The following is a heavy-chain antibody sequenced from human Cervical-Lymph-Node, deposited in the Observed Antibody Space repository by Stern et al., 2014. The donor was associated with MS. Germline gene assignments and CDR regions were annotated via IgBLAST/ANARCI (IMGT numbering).Heavy chain of an antibody. J-gene: IGHJ4*02. CDR2: ITWNSVSV. V-gene: IGHV3-9*01. CDR1: GFTFDDYA. D-gene: IGHD3-3*01. CDR3: AKGSGGSGYYPVALDY. Sequence: EVQLEESGGGLVQPGRSLRLSCAASGFTFDDYAMHWVRQAPGKGLEWVSGITWNSVSVGYADSVKCRFTISRDNAKNSLYLQMNSLRGDDTALYYCAKGSGGSGYYPVALDYWGQGTLVTVSS.